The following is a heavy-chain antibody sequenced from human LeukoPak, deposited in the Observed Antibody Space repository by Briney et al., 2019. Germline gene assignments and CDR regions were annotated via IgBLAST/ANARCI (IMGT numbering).Heavy chain of an antibody. D-gene: IGHD3-16*02. CDR2: IYSGGST. Sequence: PGGSLRLSCAASGFTVSSNYMSWVRQAPGKGLEWVSVIYSGGSTYYADSVKGGFTISRDNSKNTVYLKMNSLRAEDTAVYYCASPAVWGEVSLRYSGQGALVTVSP. V-gene: IGHV3-53*01. CDR3: ASPAVWGEVSLRY. CDR1: GFTVSSNY. J-gene: IGHJ4*02.